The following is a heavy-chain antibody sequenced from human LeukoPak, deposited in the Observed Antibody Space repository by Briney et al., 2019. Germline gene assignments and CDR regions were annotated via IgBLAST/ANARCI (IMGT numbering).Heavy chain of an antibody. V-gene: IGHV1-8*01. J-gene: IGHJ4*02. CDR1: GYTFTSYD. D-gene: IGHD1-7*01. CDR2: MNPNSGNT. Sequence: ASVKVSCKASGYTFTSYDINWVRQATGQGLKWMGYMNPNSGNTAYAQKFQGRVTMTRNTSIDTAYMELSSLRSEDTAVYYCARGPNGFNYDYFDYWGRGTLVTVSS. CDR3: ARGPNGFNYDYFDY.